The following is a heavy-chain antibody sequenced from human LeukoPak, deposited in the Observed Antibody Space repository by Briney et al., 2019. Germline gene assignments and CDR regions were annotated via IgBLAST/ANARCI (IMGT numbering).Heavy chain of an antibody. CDR2: IYYSGST. CDR1: GGSISSYY. V-gene: IGHV4-59*08. CDR3: ARSGSYYSSDAFDI. D-gene: IGHD1-26*01. J-gene: IGHJ3*02. Sequence: SETLSLTCTVSGGSISSYYWSWIRQPPGKGLEWIGYIYYSGSTNYNPSLKSRVTISVDTSKNQFSLKLSSVTAAGTAVYYCARSGSYYSSDAFDIWGQGTMVTVSS.